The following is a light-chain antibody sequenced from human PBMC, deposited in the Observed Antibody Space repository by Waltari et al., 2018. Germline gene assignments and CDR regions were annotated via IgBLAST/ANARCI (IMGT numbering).Light chain of an antibody. CDR2: SNN. CDR1: RSNAGSNT. CDR3: AAWDGGLNGLI. Sequence: QSVLSQPPSESGTPGQRVTISFSGTRSNAGSNTVNWYQHLPGTSPKLLIYSNNHRPSGVPDRFSASKSGTSASLAISGLQSEDEGDYYCAAWDGGLNGLIFGGGTKLTVL. J-gene: IGLJ2*01. V-gene: IGLV1-44*01.